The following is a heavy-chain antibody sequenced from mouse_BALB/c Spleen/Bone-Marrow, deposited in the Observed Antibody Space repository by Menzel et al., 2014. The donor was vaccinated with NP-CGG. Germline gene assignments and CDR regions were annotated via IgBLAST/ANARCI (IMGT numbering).Heavy chain of an antibody. J-gene: IGHJ2*01. V-gene: IGHV1-82*01. CDR1: GYAFSSSR. D-gene: IGHD1-1*01. CDR2: IYPGDGDT. CDR3: ARTYYPYFDY. Sequence: QVQLQQSGPELVKPGASVKISCKASGYAFSSSRMNWVKQRPGQGLEWIGRIYPGDGDTNYNGKFKDKATLTADKSSSTAYMQLSSLTSVDSAVYFCARTYYPYFDYWGQGTTLTVSS.